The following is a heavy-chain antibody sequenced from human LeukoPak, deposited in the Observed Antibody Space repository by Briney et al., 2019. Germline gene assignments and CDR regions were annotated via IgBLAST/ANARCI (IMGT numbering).Heavy chain of an antibody. Sequence: ASVKLSCKASGATFSSYAISWGRQAPGQGLEWMGRIIPIFGIANYEKKFHSRVTITADKSTSIDYMELSSLGSEDTSVYYVERDPGRTRDAFDIWGQGTMVTVSS. CDR2: IIPIFGIA. CDR3: ERDPGRTRDAFDI. J-gene: IGHJ3*02. D-gene: IGHD1-1*01. V-gene: IGHV1-69*04. CDR1: GATFSSYA.